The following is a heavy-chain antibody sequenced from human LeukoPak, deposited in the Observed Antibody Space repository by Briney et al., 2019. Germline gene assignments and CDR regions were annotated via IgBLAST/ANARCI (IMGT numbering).Heavy chain of an antibody. J-gene: IGHJ4*02. Sequence: SETLSLTCAVYGGSFSGYYWSWIRQPPGKGLEWIGEINHSGSTNYNPSLKSRVTISVDTSKNQFSLKLSSVTAADTAVYYCARVPWTSFFDYWGQGTLVTVSS. CDR2: INHSGST. D-gene: IGHD3/OR15-3a*01. CDR3: ARVPWTSFFDY. CDR1: GGSFSGYY. V-gene: IGHV4-34*01.